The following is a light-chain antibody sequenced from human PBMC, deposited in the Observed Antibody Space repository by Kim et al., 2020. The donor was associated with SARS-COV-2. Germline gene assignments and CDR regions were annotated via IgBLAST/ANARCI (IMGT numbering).Light chain of an antibody. CDR3: QYYDRSLST. V-gene: IGKV3-20*01. J-gene: IGKJ2*01. CDR2: SIS. Sequence: EAVLTQSPGTLSLSPGETATLSCRASRNVDNNYLAWYQQRPGQPPRLLIYSISKRATGIPDRFSGSGSGTDFTLTISRLAPEDFVVYFCQYYDRSLSTFGQGTKLEIK. CDR1: RNVDNNY.